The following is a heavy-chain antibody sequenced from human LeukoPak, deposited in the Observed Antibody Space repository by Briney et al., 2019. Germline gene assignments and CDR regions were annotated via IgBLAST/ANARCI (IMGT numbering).Heavy chain of an antibody. CDR2: ISVSGSNT. J-gene: IGHJ4*02. CDR1: GFTFTNYG. V-gene: IGHV3-23*01. CDR3: AKAGTYYYDSSGRHAERKPEYYFDY. Sequence: PGGSLRLSCAASGFTFTNYGMSWVRQAPGRGLEWVSTISVSGSNTYYADSVKGRFTISRDNSKNTLYLQMNSPRAEDTAVYYCAKAGTYYYDSSGRHAERKPEYYFDYWGQGTLVTVSS. D-gene: IGHD3-22*01.